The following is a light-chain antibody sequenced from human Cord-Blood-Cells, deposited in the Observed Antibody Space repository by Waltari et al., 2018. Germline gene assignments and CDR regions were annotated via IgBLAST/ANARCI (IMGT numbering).Light chain of an antibody. Sequence: QSALTQPASVAGSPGQSITISCTGTRSDVGGYNYVSWYPQQPGKAPKLMIYDVSNRPSGVSNRFSGSKSGNTASLTISGLQAEDEADYYCSSYTSSSTYVFGTGTKVTVL. CDR1: RSDVGGYNY. CDR2: DVS. V-gene: IGLV2-14*01. CDR3: SSYTSSSTYV. J-gene: IGLJ1*01.